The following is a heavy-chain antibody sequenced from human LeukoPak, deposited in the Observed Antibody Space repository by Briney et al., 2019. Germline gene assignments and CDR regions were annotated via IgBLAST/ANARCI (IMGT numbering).Heavy chain of an antibody. CDR2: ISVRSNYI. J-gene: IGHJ4*02. Sequence: GGSLRLSCVASGYTFSSYSINWVRQAPGKGLEWVSSISVRSNYIYYADSVRGRFSISRDDARDSLYLQVNSLRAEDTAVYYCVRLRRNSDTSGFYYYYDFWGQGTLVTVSS. D-gene: IGHD3-22*01. CDR3: VRLRRNSDTSGFYYYYDF. CDR1: GYTFSSYS. V-gene: IGHV3-21*01.